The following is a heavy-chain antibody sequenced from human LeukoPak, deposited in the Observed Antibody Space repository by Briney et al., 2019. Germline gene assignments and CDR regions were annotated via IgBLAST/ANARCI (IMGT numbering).Heavy chain of an antibody. V-gene: IGHV3-48*03. CDR2: ISSSGSTI. D-gene: IGHD1-26*01. Sequence: GGSLRLSCAASGFTFSSYEMNWVRQAPGKGLEWVSYISSSGSTIYYADSVKGRFTISRDNAKSSLYLQMNSLRAEDTAVYYCARSDSGSYYYYYYGMDVWGQGTTVTVSS. CDR3: ARSDSGSYYYYYYGMDV. CDR1: GFTFSSYE. J-gene: IGHJ6*02.